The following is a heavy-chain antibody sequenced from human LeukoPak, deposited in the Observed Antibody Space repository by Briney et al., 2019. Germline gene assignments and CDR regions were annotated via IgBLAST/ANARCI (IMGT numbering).Heavy chain of an antibody. Sequence: GGSLILSCAASGFPFSAAAMTWVRQAPGKGLEWVSHILSTGTTYYADSVRGRFTISRDNSRNPLYLLMTSLRADDTAVYYCATVKYDYGDPVGWFDPWGQGTLVTVSS. CDR2: ILSTGTT. V-gene: IGHV3-23*01. J-gene: IGHJ5*02. CDR1: GFPFSAAA. CDR3: ATVKYDYGDPVGWFDP. D-gene: IGHD4-17*01.